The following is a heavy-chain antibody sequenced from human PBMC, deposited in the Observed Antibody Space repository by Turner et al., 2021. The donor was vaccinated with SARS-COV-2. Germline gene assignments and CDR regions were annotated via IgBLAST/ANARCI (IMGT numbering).Heavy chain of an antibody. J-gene: IGHJ6*02. CDR1: GFTISSNY. D-gene: IGHD3-3*01. Sequence: EVQLVESGGGLIQHGGSLRISCAASGFTISSNYMSWGRQAPGKGLEWVSVIYSGGSTYYAYSVKGRFTISRDNSKNTLYLQMNSLRAEDTAVYYCARDLMEVGGMDVWGQGTTVTVSS. V-gene: IGHV3-53*01. CDR3: ARDLMEVGGMDV. CDR2: IYSGGST.